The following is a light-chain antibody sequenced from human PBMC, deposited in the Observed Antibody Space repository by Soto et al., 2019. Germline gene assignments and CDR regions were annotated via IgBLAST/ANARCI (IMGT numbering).Light chain of an antibody. CDR3: AAWDDSLGGSWV. J-gene: IGLJ3*02. CDR1: SSNIGSNY. CDR2: AND. Sequence: QSVLTQPPSASGTPGQRLIISCSGRSSNIGSNYVYWYQQLPGTAPKLLIYANDQRPSEGPDRFSGSKSGTSAALAISGLRSEDEAAYYCAAWDDSLGGSWVFGGGTKLTVL. V-gene: IGLV1-47*02.